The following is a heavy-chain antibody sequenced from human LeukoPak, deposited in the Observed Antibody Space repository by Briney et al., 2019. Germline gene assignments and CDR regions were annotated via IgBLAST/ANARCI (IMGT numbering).Heavy chain of an antibody. D-gene: IGHD3-10*01. Sequence: PGGSLRLSCAASGSAFSDYGMHWVRQAPGKGLEWVAAIWFDGGNKFYVDSVKGRFTISRDNSKNMMYLQMNSLRAEDTAVYYCARDFVKMLRGLRYFDYWGRGTLVTVSS. V-gene: IGHV3-33*01. J-gene: IGHJ4*02. CDR1: GSAFSDYG. CDR3: ARDFVKMLRGLRYFDY. CDR2: IWFDGGNK.